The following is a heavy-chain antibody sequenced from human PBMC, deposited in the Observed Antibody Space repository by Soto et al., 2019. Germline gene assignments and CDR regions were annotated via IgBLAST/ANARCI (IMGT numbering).Heavy chain of an antibody. D-gene: IGHD1-26*01. CDR3: ARHHPQAANIVEAARGWFDP. CDR1: GGPISSTTYY. V-gene: IGHV4-39*01. J-gene: IGHJ5*02. CDR2: IYHSGST. Sequence: QLQLQESGPGLVEPSETLSLTCTVSGGPISSTTYYWDWIRQPPGKGLEWIGNIYHSGSTYYNPSLKRRVPISVDTSRNQFSLKLSSVTAADTAVYYCARHHPQAANIVEAARGWFDPWGQGTLVTVSS.